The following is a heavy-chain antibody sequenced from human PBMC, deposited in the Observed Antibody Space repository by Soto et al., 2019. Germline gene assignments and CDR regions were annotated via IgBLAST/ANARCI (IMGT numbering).Heavy chain of an antibody. J-gene: IGHJ4*02. CDR2: INYSGNT. CDR3: ARTVIGGFDY. CDR1: GGSISSDY. V-gene: IGHV4-59*01. D-gene: IGHD3-16*02. Sequence: SETLSLTCTVSGGSISSDYWSWIRQPPGKGLEWIAYINYSGNTNYNPSLKSRVAISGDTSKNQFSLKLSSVTAADTAVYYCARTVIGGFDYWGQGPLVTVSS.